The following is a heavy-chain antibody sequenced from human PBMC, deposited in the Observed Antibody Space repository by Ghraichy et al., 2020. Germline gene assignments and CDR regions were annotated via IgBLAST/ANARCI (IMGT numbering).Heavy chain of an antibody. CDR2: ISYDGSNK. J-gene: IGHJ4*02. D-gene: IGHD6-13*01. CDR3: ARDREQQLAFYYFDY. Sequence: LSLTCAASGFTFSSYAMHWVRQAPGKGLEWVAVISYDGSNKYYVDSVKGRFTISRDNSKNTLYLQMNSLRAEDTAVYYCARDREQQLAFYYFDYWGQGTLVTVSS. V-gene: IGHV3-30*04. CDR1: GFTFSSYA.